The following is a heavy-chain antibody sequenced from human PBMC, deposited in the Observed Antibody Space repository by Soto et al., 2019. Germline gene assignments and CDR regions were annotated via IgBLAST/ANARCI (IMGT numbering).Heavy chain of an antibody. CDR3: AKNYFFDC. CDR1: GFTFSSYA. D-gene: IGHD3-10*01. Sequence: EVQLLDSGGGLVQPGGSLRLSCEASGFTFSSYAMSWVRQAPGKGLEWVSSISRSGGSTNYADSVKGRFTISRDDSNNILSLQMNSLRAEDTAIYYCAKNYFFDCWGQGTLVTVSS. J-gene: IGHJ4*02. CDR2: ISRSGGST. V-gene: IGHV3-23*01.